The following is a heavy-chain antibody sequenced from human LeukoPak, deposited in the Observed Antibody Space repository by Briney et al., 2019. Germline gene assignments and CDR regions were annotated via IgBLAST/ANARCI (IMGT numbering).Heavy chain of an antibody. Sequence: SGGSLRLSCAASGFTFSSYAMSWVRQAPGKGLEWVSAISGSGGSTYYADSVKGRFTISRDNSKNTLYLQMNSLRAEDTAVYYCAKGRSPAGGSYYYWGQGTLVTVSS. CDR1: GFTFSSYA. D-gene: IGHD1-26*01. V-gene: IGHV3-23*01. CDR3: AKGRSPAGGSYYY. J-gene: IGHJ4*02. CDR2: ISGSGGST.